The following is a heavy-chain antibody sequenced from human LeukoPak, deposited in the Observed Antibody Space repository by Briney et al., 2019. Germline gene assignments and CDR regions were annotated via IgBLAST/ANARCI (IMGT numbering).Heavy chain of an antibody. J-gene: IGHJ4*02. Sequence: GGSLRLSCAPSGFIFSSSAMSWVRQAPGKGLELVSSISDTGGITYYVDSVKGRFTCSRDNSRNTLYLQMNSLRAEDKAVYYCARISYSGSSFDYWGQGTLVTVSS. V-gene: IGHV3-23*01. CDR1: GFIFSSSA. CDR2: ISDTGGIT. D-gene: IGHD1-26*01. CDR3: ARISYSGSSFDY.